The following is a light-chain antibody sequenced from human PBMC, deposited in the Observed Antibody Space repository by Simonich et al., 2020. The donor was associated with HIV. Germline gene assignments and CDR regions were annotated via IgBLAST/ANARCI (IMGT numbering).Light chain of an antibody. J-gene: IGLJ2*01. CDR1: ALPNQF. Sequence: SYELTQPPSVSVSPGQTARISCSGDALPNQFAYWYQQKPGQVPVWVMVKDTERPSGIPERFSGSSSGTAVTLTISGVQAEDEADYYCQSADSSGTHRVFGGGTKLTVL. CDR2: KDT. CDR3: QSADSSGTHRV. V-gene: IGLV3-25*03.